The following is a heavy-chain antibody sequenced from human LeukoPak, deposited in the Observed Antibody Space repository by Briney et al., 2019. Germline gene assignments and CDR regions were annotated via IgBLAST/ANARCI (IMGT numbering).Heavy chain of an antibody. D-gene: IGHD6-13*01. CDR1: GYTFTGYY. Sequence: VASVKVSCKASGYTFTGYYMHWVRQAPGQGLEWMGWINPNSGGTDYAQKLQGRVTMTTDTSTSTAYIELRSLKSDDTAVYYCAREVATITVAAAGGIDYWGQGTLVTVSS. V-gene: IGHV1-2*02. CDR3: AREVATITVAAAGGIDY. J-gene: IGHJ4*02. CDR2: INPNSGGT.